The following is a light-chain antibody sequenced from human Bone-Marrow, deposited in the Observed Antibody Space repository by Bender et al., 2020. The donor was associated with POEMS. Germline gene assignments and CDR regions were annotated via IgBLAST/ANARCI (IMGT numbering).Light chain of an antibody. CDR1: SSDVGGYNY. Sequence: QSALTQPASVSGSPGQSITISCTGTSSDVGGYNYVSWYQHHPGKAPKLMIYDVTNRPSGVSNRFSGSKSGNTASLTISGLQAEDEADYYCSSYTGSSTLSYVFGTGTKVTVL. J-gene: IGLJ1*01. CDR2: DVT. V-gene: IGLV2-14*03. CDR3: SSYTGSSTLSYV.